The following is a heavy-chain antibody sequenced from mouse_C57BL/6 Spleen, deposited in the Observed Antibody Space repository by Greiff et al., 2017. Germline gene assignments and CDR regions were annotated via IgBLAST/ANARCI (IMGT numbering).Heavy chain of an antibody. CDR2: IDPSDSYT. D-gene: IGHD1-1*01. CDR1: GYTFTSYW. Sequence: QVQLQQPGAELVKPGASVKLSCKASGYTFTSYWMQWVKQRPGQGLEWIGEIDPSDSYTNYNQKFKGKATLTVETSSRTAYMRLSSLTSEDSAVYYCAREGVITTVVATRYFDVWGTGTTVTVSS. V-gene: IGHV1-50*01. CDR3: AREGVITTVVATRYFDV. J-gene: IGHJ1*03.